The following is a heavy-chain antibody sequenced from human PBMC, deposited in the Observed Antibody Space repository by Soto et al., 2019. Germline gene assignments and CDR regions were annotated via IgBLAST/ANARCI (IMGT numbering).Heavy chain of an antibody. V-gene: IGHV1-69*06. CDR3: ARAGPVSGNHAFDI. CDR2: IIPIFGAP. Sequence: QVQLVQSGAEVKKPGSSVKVSCKASGGSFSSYAISWVRQAPVQGLEWMGGIIPIFGAPTYAQKFQGRVTIIADKSTSTACMELRSLRSEDTALYYCARAGPVSGNHAFDIWGQGTLVTVSS. J-gene: IGHJ3*02. CDR1: GGSFSSYA. D-gene: IGHD6-19*01.